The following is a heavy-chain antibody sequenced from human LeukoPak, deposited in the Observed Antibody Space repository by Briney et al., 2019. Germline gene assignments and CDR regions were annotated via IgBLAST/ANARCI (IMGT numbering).Heavy chain of an antibody. J-gene: IGHJ4*02. CDR3: ARGEWRELVYAN. CDR2: IIPIFGTA. Sequence: GASVKVSCKASGYTFTSYDINWVRQATGQGLEWMGGIIPIFGTANYAQKFQGRVTITADESTSTAYMELSSLRSEDTAVYYCARGEWRELVYANWGQGTLVTVSS. CDR1: GYTFTSYD. D-gene: IGHD1-26*01. V-gene: IGHV1-69*13.